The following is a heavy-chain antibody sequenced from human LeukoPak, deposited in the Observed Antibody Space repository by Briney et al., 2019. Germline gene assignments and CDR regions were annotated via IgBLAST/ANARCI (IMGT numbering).Heavy chain of an antibody. V-gene: IGHV3-74*01. D-gene: IGHD3-22*01. CDR3: ARAPAEIGGYYPEYFRH. CDR1: GFTFSRYW. Sequence: GGSLRLSCAASGFTFSRYWMHWVRQAPGKGLVWVSRIKSDGITNYADSVKGRFTISRDNAKNTVPLQMNSLRAEDTGVYYCARAPAEIGGYYPEYFRHWGQGTLVTVSS. J-gene: IGHJ1*01. CDR2: IKSDGIT.